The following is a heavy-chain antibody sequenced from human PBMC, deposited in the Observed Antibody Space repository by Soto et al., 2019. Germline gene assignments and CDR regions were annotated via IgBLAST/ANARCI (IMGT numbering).Heavy chain of an antibody. Sequence: PGGSLRLSCAASGFTFSNYAMNWVRQAPGKGLEWVASIFGDSESTFYADSVKGRFTISRDHSMNTLYLQMNSLRAEDTALYSCARGGREWLTPFEYWGQGTLVTVSS. J-gene: IGHJ4*02. V-gene: IGHV3-23*01. CDR2: IFGDSEST. CDR3: ARGGREWLTPFEY. D-gene: IGHD6-19*01. CDR1: GFTFSNYA.